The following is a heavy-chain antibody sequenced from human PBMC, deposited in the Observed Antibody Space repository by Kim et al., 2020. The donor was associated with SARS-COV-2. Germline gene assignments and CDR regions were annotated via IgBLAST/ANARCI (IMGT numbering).Heavy chain of an antibody. J-gene: IGHJ4*02. D-gene: IGHD5-12*01. Sequence: AQKFQGRVTMTRDTSTSTVYMELSSLRSEDTAVYYCARDRASRDGYNFDYWGQGTLVTVSS. V-gene: IGHV1-46*01. CDR3: ARDRASRDGYNFDY.